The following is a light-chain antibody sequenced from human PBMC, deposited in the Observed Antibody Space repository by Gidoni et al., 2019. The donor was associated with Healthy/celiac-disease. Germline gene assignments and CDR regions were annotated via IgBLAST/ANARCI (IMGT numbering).Light chain of an antibody. CDR2: QDS. V-gene: IGLV3-1*01. CDR1: KLGDKY. J-gene: IGLJ2*01. Sequence: SYELPQPPPVSVSPGQTASITCSGDKLGDKYACWYQQKPGQSPVLVIYQDSKRPSGIPERFSGSNSGNTATLTISGTQAMDEADYYCQAWDSRYVVFGGGTKLTVL. CDR3: QAWDSRYVV.